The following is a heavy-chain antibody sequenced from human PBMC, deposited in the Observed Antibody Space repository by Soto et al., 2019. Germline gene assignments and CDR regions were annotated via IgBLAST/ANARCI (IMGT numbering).Heavy chain of an antibody. J-gene: IGHJ4*02. CDR3: AKGRLVLRFLEWALDY. CDR2: ISYDGSNK. V-gene: IGHV3-30*18. D-gene: IGHD3-3*01. CDR1: GFTFSSYG. Sequence: VQLVESGGGVVQPGRSLRLSCAASGFTFSSYGMHWVRQAPGKGLEGVAVISYDGSNKYYADSVKGRFTISRDNSKNTLYLQMNSLRAEDTAVYYCAKGRLVLRFLEWALDYWGQGTLVTVSS.